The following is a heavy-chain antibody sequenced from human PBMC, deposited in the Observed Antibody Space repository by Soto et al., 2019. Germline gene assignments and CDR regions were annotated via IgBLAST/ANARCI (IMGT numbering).Heavy chain of an antibody. Sequence: ASVKVSCKASGYTFTQFGISWVRQAPGQGLEWMGWITADNGNTYYAQKFQGRVTMTTDTSTSTVYLDLRSLTSDDTAVYYCANPYSCDGSGSYYPIPGYWGQGTLVTVSS. D-gene: IGHD3-10*01. V-gene: IGHV1-18*01. J-gene: IGHJ4*02. CDR2: ITADNGNT. CDR1: GYTFTQFG. CDR3: ANPYSCDGSGSYYPIPGY.